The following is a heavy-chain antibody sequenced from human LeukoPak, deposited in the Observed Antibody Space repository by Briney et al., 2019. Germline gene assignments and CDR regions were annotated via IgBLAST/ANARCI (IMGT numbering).Heavy chain of an antibody. D-gene: IGHD2-2*01. J-gene: IGHJ5*02. CDR2: INHSGST. V-gene: IGHV4-34*01. Sequence: SETLSLTCAVYGGSFSGYYWSWIRQPPGKGLEWIGEINHSGSTNYNPSLKSRVTISVDTSKNQFSLKLSSVTAADTAVYYCARVNPWGYCSSTSCHNWFDPWAQGTLVTVSS. CDR3: ARVNPWGYCSSTSCHNWFDP. CDR1: GGSFSGYY.